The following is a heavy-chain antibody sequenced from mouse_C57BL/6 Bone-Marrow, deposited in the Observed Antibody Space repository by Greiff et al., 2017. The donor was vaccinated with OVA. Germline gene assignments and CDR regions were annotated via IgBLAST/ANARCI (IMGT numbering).Heavy chain of an antibody. CDR2: IDPETGGT. D-gene: IGHD3-2*02. CDR1: GYTFTDYE. CDR3: TRGGDSSGGNFDY. J-gene: IGHJ2*01. V-gene: IGHV1-15*01. Sequence: QVQLQQSGAELVRPGASVTLSCKASGYTFTDYEMHWVKQTPVHGLEWIGAIDPETGGTAYNQKFKGKAILTADKSSSTAYMELRSLTSEDSAVYYCTRGGDSSGGNFDYWGQGTTLTVSS.